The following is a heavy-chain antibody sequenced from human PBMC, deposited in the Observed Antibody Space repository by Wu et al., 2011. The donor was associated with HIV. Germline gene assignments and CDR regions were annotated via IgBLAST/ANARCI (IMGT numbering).Heavy chain of an antibody. CDR1: GGTFSSHG. CDR2: IIGIFGKA. D-gene: IGHD3-22*01. CDR3: AACPYYYDSSGYYPPGSSRYYYYGMDV. Sequence: QVQLVQSGPEVKKPGSSVKVSCKASGGTFSSHGISWVRQAPGQGLEWMGGIIGIFGKANYAQKFQGRVTITADKSTSTAYMELRSLRSEDTAVYYCAACPYYYDSSGYYPPGSSRYYYYGMDVWAKGPRSPSP. V-gene: IGHV1-69*14. J-gene: IGHJ6*02.